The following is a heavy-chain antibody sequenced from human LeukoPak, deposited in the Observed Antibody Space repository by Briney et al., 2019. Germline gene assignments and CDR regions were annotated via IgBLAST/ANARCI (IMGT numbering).Heavy chain of an antibody. V-gene: IGHV3-30*02. CDR1: GFTFSSYG. CDR2: IRNDGSNK. J-gene: IGHJ4*02. Sequence: GGSLRLSCAASGFTFSSYGMHWVRQAPGKGLDWLAYIRNDGSNKYYADSVKGRFTISRDNSKNTPYLQMNSLRAEDTAVYYCAREKYYYDSSGYSEFDYWGQGTLVTVSS. D-gene: IGHD3-22*01. CDR3: AREKYYYDSSGYSEFDY.